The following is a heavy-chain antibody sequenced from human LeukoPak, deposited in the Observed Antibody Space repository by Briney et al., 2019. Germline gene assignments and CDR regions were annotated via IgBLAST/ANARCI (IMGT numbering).Heavy chain of an antibody. CDR1: GGSISSHY. Sequence: SETLSLTCTVPGGSISSHYWSWIRQPPGKGLEWIGYIYYSGSTNYNPSLKSRVTISVDTSKNQFSLKLSSVTAADTAVYYCARVPPYYYDSSGYLRWGQGTLVTVSS. D-gene: IGHD3-22*01. CDR2: IYYSGST. J-gene: IGHJ4*02. CDR3: ARVPPYYYDSSGYLR. V-gene: IGHV4-59*11.